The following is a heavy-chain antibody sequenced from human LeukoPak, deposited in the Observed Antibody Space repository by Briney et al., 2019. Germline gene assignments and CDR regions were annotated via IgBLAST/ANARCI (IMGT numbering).Heavy chain of an antibody. CDR3: ARSLTYYYDSSGYYYPDLFDY. Sequence: GGSLRLSCAASGFTFSSYAMHGVRQAPGKGLEYVSAISSNGGSTYYANSVKGRFTISRDNSKNTLYLQMGSLRAEDMAVYYCARSLTYYYDSSGYYYPDLFDYWGQGTLVTVSS. V-gene: IGHV3-64*01. CDR2: ISSNGGST. D-gene: IGHD3-22*01. CDR1: GFTFSSYA. J-gene: IGHJ4*02.